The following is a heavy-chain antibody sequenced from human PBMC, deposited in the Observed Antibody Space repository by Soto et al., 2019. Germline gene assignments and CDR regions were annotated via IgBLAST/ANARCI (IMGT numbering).Heavy chain of an antibody. D-gene: IGHD2-2*03. CDR3: ARDGLFSQMDFDY. Sequence: GGSLRLPCAASGFTFSTYTMSWDHQATGKGLEWDSALSGSGGSTYYADYVKGRFTISRGNSKNTLYLQMNSLRAEDTAVYYCARDGLFSQMDFDYCGQVTLVTVSS. J-gene: IGHJ4*02. CDR2: LSGSGGST. CDR1: GFTFSTYT. V-gene: IGHV3-23*01.